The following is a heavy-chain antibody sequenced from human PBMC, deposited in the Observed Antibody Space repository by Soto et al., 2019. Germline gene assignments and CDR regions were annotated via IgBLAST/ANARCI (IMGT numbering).Heavy chain of an antibody. D-gene: IGHD3-3*01. CDR2: TYYRSKWYN. CDR3: ARGRFNAFGI. CDR1: GDSVSSNSVA. J-gene: IGHJ3*02. Sequence: SQTLSLTCAVSGDSVSSNSVAWNWIRQSPSRGLEWLGRTYYRSKWYNDYGVTVKGRITINPDTSKNQFSLQLNSVTPEDTAVYYCARGRFNAFGIWGQGTMVTVSS. V-gene: IGHV6-1*01.